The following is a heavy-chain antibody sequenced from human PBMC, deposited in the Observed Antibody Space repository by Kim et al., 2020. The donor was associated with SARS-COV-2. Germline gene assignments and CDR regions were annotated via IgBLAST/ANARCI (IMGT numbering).Heavy chain of an antibody. CDR3: ARVDILGDVGCFDY. V-gene: IGHV4-31*03. D-gene: IGHD2-21*02. CDR2: IYYSGST. J-gene: IGHJ4*02. Sequence: SETLSLTCTVSCGSISSGGYYWSWVRQLPGKGLEWIGYIYYSGSTYYNPSLKSRVTISVDTSKNQFSLKLSSVTAADTAVYYCARVDILGDVGCFDYWGQGTLVTVSS. CDR1: CGSISSGGYY.